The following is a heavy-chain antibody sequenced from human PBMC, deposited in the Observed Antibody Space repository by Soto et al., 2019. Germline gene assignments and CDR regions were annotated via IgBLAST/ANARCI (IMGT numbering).Heavy chain of an antibody. D-gene: IGHD3-9*01. J-gene: IGHJ4*02. CDR1: GFTFSSYA. CDR3: AKDADHYDILTGSFDY. Sequence: EVQLLASGGGLVQPGGSLRLSCAASGFTFSSYAMSWVRQAPGKGLEWVSAISGSGGSTYYADSVKGRFTISRDNSKNTLYLQMNSLRAEDTAVYYCAKDADHYDILTGSFDYWGQGTLVTVSS. V-gene: IGHV3-23*01. CDR2: ISGSGGST.